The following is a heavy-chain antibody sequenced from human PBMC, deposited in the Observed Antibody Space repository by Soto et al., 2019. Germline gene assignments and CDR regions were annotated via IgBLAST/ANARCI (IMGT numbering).Heavy chain of an antibody. CDR2: IYYSGST. CDR3: ARRRGYDWDWYFDL. V-gene: IGHV4-30-4*01. D-gene: IGHD5-12*01. J-gene: IGHJ2*01. CDR1: GGSISSGDYY. Sequence: QVQLQESGPGLVKPSQTLSLTCTVSGGSISSGDYYWSWIRQPPGKGLEWIGYIYYSGSTYYNPSIKSRDTISVDTSKNQFSLKLSSVTAADTAVYYCARRRGYDWDWYFDLWGRGTLVTVSS.